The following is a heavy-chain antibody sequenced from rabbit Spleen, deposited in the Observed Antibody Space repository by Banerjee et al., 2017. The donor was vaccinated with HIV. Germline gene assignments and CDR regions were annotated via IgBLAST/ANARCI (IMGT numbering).Heavy chain of an antibody. J-gene: IGHJ4*01. CDR3: ARGSAAMTMVITGYYFGL. V-gene: IGHV1S40*01. CDR2: IHGGSINNI. CDR1: GFSFSAGYY. Sequence: QSLEESGGDLVKPGASLTLTCTASGFSFSAGYYVCWVRQAPGKGLEWIACIHGGSINNIYYASWAKGRFTISKTSSTTVPLLVTSLTAADTATYFCARGSAAMTMVITGYYFGLWGQGTLVTVS. D-gene: IGHD2-1*01.